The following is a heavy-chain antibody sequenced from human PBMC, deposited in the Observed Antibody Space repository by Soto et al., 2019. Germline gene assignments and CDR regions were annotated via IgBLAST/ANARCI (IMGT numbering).Heavy chain of an antibody. CDR2: ISAYNGNT. CDR1: GYTFTSYG. J-gene: IGHJ5*02. D-gene: IGHD4-17*01. Sequence: ASVKVSCKSSGYTFTSYGITWVRQAPGQGLEWMGWISAYNGNTNYAQKLQGRVTMTTDTSTSTAYMELRSLTSDDTAVYYCARDLYGDYKNWFDPWGQGTLVIVSS. CDR3: ARDLYGDYKNWFDP. V-gene: IGHV1-18*01.